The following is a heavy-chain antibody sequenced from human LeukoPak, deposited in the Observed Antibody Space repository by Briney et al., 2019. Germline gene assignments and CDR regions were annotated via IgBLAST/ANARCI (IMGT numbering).Heavy chain of an antibody. CDR2: IYCSGST. J-gene: IGHJ5*02. CDR1: GGSISSSSYY. V-gene: IGHV4-39*01. D-gene: IGHD3-3*01. CDR3: AGVPLRFLEWLASGFDP. Sequence: PSETLSLTCTVSGGSISSSSYYWGWIRQPPGKGLECIGSIYCSGSTYYNPSLKSRVTISVDTSKNQFSLKLSSVTAADTAVYYCAGVPLRFLEWLASGFDPWGQGTLVTVSS.